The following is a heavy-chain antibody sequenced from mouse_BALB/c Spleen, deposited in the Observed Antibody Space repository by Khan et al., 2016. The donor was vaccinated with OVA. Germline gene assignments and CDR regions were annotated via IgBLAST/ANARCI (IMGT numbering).Heavy chain of an antibody. V-gene: IGHV9-3-1*01. CDR1: GYTFTNYG. CDR3: ARMKPYWYFDL. J-gene: IGHJ1*01. Sequence: QSQLVQSGPELKKPGETVKISCKASGYTFTNYGMNWVKQAPGKGLKWMGWINTYTGEPTYADDFKGRFAFSLETSASTAYLQINNLKNEDTAKYCCARMKPYWYFDLWGAGTTVTVSS. CDR2: INTYTGEP.